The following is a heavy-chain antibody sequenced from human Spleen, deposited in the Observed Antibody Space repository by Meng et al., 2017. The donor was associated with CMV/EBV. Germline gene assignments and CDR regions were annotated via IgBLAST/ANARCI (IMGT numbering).Heavy chain of an antibody. CDR2: IWNDGSNK. J-gene: IGHJ6*02. Sequence: GESLKISFAASGFTFSSYAMHWVRQAPGKGLEWVAIIWNDGSNKYYADSVTGRFTTSRDNSKNTLYLHMNSLRAEDTAVYYCARAWYSGSFYGMDVWGQGTTVTVSS. D-gene: IGHD1-26*01. CDR3: ARAWYSGSFYGMDV. V-gene: IGHV3-30*04. CDR1: GFTFSSYA.